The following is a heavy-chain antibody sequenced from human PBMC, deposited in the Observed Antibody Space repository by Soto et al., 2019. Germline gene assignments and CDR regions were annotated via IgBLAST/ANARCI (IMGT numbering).Heavy chain of an antibody. J-gene: IGHJ4*02. Sequence: QVQLVESGGGVVQPGRSLRLSCAASGFSFSTYGMHWVRQAPGKGLEWVTVLWYDGSRTYYADSVKGRFTISRDTSQNMLYLQMNSLRDEDTAVYYCARGRPAAVSTLPFLDSWGQGTPVTVSS. V-gene: IGHV3-33*01. CDR3: ARGRPAAVSTLPFLDS. D-gene: IGHD3-16*01. CDR1: GFSFSTYG. CDR2: LWYDGSRT.